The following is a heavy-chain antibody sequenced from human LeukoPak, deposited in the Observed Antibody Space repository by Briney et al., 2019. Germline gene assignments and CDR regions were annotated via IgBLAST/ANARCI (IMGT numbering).Heavy chain of an antibody. J-gene: IGHJ6*03. CDR2: VDHTGST. CDR1: DDSITMYY. V-gene: IGHV4-59*12. CDR3: ARVRGYGRDYYYYYMDV. Sequence: SETLSLTCTVSDDSITMYYWTWIRQPPGKGLEWIGYVDHTGSTKFNPSLNGRVSISRDTSNNFFSLRLRSVTAADTAVYYCARVRGYGRDYYYYYMDVWGKGTTVTVSS. D-gene: IGHD5-18*01.